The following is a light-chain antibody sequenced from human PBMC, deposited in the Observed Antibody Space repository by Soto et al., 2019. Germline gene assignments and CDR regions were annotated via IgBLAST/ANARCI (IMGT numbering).Light chain of an antibody. CDR3: QQYYSTPNT. CDR1: QSVLYSSNNKNY. V-gene: IGKV4-1*01. Sequence: DIVMTQSPDSLAVSLGERATINCKSSQSVLYSSNNKNYLAWYQQKPGQPPKLLIYWASTRESGVPDRFSGSGSWTDFTLTISSLQAEDGAVYYCQQYYSTPNTFGQGTKLEIK. J-gene: IGKJ2*01. CDR2: WAS.